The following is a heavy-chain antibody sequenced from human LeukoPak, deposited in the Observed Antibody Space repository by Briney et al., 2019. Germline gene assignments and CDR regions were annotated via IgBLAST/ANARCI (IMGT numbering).Heavy chain of an antibody. J-gene: IGHJ4*02. Sequence: ASVKVSCKASGYTSTSYGISWVRQAPGQGLEWMGWISAYNGNTNYAQKLQGRVTMTTDTSTSTAYMELRSLRSDDTAVYYCARLFTYYYDSSGYYWFDYWGQGTLVTVSS. CDR3: ARLFTYYYDSSGYYWFDY. D-gene: IGHD3-22*01. CDR1: GYTSTSYG. V-gene: IGHV1-18*01. CDR2: ISAYNGNT.